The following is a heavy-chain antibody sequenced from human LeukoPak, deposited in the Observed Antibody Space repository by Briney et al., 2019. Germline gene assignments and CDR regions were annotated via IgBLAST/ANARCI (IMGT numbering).Heavy chain of an antibody. D-gene: IGHD6-13*01. CDR1: GYTFTTYT. J-gene: IGHJ5*02. CDR3: ATDRVGSSWYWFDP. CDR2: INAGNGNT. V-gene: IGHV1-3*01. Sequence: GASVKVSCKASGYTFTTYTIHWVRQAPGQRLEWMGWINAGNGNTKYSQKFQGRVTMTEDTSTDTAYMELSSLRSEDTAVYYCATDRVGSSWYWFDPWGQGTLVTVSS.